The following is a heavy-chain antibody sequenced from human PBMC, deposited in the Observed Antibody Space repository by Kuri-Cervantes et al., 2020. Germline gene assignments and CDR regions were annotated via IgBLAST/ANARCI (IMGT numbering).Heavy chain of an antibody. D-gene: IGHD2-8*02. CDR3: TRVKTGGYYYYYYYMDV. Sequence: GESLKISCAASGFTFGDYAMSWVRQAPGKGLECVGFIRSKAYGGTTEYAASVKGRFTISRDDSKSIAYLQMNSLKTEDTAVYYCTRVKTGGYYYYYYYMDVWGKGTTVTVSS. J-gene: IGHJ6*03. CDR2: IRSKAYGGTT. CDR1: GFTFGDYA. V-gene: IGHV3-49*04.